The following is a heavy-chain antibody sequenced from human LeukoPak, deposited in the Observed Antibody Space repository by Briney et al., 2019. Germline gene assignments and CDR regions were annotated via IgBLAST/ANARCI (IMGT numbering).Heavy chain of an antibody. Sequence: GGSLRLSCAASGFTFSDYYMSWIRQAPGKGLEWVSYISSSGSNIYYADSVKGRFTISRDNAKNSLYLQMNSLRAADTAVYYCARVRAAMVYFDYWGQGTLVTVSS. CDR2: ISSSGSNI. CDR3: ARVRAAMVYFDY. CDR1: GFTFSDYY. D-gene: IGHD5-18*01. V-gene: IGHV3-11*04. J-gene: IGHJ4*02.